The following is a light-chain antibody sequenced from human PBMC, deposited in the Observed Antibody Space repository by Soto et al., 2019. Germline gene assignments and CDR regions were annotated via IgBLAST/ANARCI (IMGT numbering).Light chain of an antibody. CDR3: QQTYTIPWT. CDR2: AAS. J-gene: IGKJ1*01. V-gene: IGKV1-39*01. Sequence: DIQMTQSPSSLSASVGDRVTITCRASQSISMYLNWYQQKPGKAPKLLIYAASSLQSGVPSRFSGSGSGTDFTLTISRLQPEDSATYYCQQTYTIPWTFGQGTKVDIK. CDR1: QSISMY.